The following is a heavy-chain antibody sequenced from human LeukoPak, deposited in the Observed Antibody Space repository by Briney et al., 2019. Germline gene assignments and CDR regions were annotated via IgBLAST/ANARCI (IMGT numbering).Heavy chain of an antibody. CDR1: GGSISSSSYY. CDR3: ARRHMVRGVHDAFDI. D-gene: IGHD3-10*01. Sequence: PSETLSLTCTVSGGSISSSSYYWGWIRQPPGKGLEWIGSIYYSGSTYYNPSLKSRVTISVDTSKNQFSLKLSSVTAADTAVYYWARRHMVRGVHDAFDIWGQGTMVTVSS. V-gene: IGHV4-39*01. CDR2: IYYSGST. J-gene: IGHJ3*02.